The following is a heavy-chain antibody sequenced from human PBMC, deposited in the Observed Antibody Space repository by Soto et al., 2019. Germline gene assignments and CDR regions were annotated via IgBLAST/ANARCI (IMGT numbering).Heavy chain of an antibody. V-gene: IGHV1-69*01. CDR2: IIPIFGTA. J-gene: IGHJ6*02. CDR3: ARDSYSGAREPYGMDV. D-gene: IGHD1-26*01. Sequence: QVQLVQSGAEVKKPGSSVKVSCKASGGTFSSYAISWVRQAPGQGLEWMGGIIPIFGTANYAQKFQGRVTITADETTSTAYMELCSLRSADTAVYYCARDSYSGAREPYGMDVWGQGTTVTVSS. CDR1: GGTFSSYA.